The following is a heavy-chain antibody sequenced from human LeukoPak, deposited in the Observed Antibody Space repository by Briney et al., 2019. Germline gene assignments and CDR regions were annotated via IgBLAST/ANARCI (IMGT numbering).Heavy chain of an antibody. J-gene: IGHJ3*02. CDR3: ARDCSGGSCYGAFDI. CDR1: GASIRSGDYY. CDR2: IYDSGST. V-gene: IGHV4-30-4*01. D-gene: IGHD2-15*01. Sequence: SQTLSLTCTVSGASIRSGDYYWSWIRQPPGKGLEWIGYIYDSGSTYYNPSLKSRITISVDTSENRFSLKLSSVTATDTAVYYCARDCSGGSCYGAFDIWGQGTMATVSS.